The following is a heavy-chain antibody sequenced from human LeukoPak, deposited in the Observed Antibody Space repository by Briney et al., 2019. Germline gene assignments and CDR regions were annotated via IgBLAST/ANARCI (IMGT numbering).Heavy chain of an antibody. CDR1: GFLVSTNY. V-gene: IGHV3-53*01. D-gene: IGHD6-19*01. Sequence: GGSLRLSCAASGFLVSTNYMSGVRQATGKGLEWVSVMYSGGAIHYADSVKGRFTISRDNSKNTLYLQMNSLRAEDTAMYFCARGHSSGNPDPFDYWGQGTLVIVSS. J-gene: IGHJ4*02. CDR3: ARGHSSGNPDPFDY. CDR2: MYSGGAI.